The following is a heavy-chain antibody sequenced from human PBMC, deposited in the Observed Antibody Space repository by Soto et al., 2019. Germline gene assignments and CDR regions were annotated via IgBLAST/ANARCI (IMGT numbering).Heavy chain of an antibody. CDR1: GHTLAELS. CDR3: ATRDYGGNWGWYFDL. J-gene: IGHJ2*01. CDR2: FDPEDGET. V-gene: IGHV1-24*01. D-gene: IGHD4-17*01. Sequence: GSMKISCKVSGHTLAELSMHWLGQSAGKGLEWMGVFDPEDGETIYAQKFQGRVTMTEDTSTDTAYMELSSLRSEDTAVYYCATRDYGGNWGWYFDLWGRGTLVTVSS.